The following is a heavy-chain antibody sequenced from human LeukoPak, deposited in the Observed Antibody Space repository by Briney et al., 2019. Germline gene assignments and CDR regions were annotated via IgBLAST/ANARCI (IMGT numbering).Heavy chain of an antibody. CDR1: GGTFSSYA. V-gene: IGHV1-69*13. J-gene: IGHJ4*02. D-gene: IGHD5-18*01. CDR2: IIPIFGTA. CDR3: AREYSYGYWGVFDY. Sequence: SVKVSCKASGGTFSSYAISWVRQPPGQGLEWMGGIIPIFGTANYAQKFQGRVTITADESTSTAYMELSSLRSEDTAVYYCAREYSYGYWGVFDYWGQGTLVTVSS.